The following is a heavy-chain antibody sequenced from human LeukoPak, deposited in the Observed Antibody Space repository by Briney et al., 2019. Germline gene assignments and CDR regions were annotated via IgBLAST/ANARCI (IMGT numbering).Heavy chain of an antibody. J-gene: IGHJ2*01. V-gene: IGHV3-48*03. CDR3: ARDIGTGYSSSYPNYWYFDL. D-gene: IGHD6-6*01. Sequence: PGGSLRLSCAASGFTFSNYEMNWVRQAPGKGLEWVSYISSGSTIYYADSVKGRFTISRDNAKNSLYLQMYSLRAEDTAVYYCARDIGTGYSSSYPNYWYFDLWGRGTLVTVSS. CDR1: GFTFSNYE. CDR2: ISSGSTI.